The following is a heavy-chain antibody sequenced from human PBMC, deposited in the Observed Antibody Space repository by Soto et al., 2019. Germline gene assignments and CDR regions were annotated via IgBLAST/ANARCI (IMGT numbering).Heavy chain of an antibody. CDR1: GFTFSSYA. CDR3: ARATTYAFDI. CDR2: ISYDGSNK. J-gene: IGHJ3*02. Sequence: PGGSLRLSCAASGFTFSSYAMHWVRQAPGKGLEWVAVISYDGSNKYYADSVKGRFTISRDNSKNTLYLQMNSLRAEDTAVYYSARATTYAFDIWGQGTMVTVSS. V-gene: IGHV3-30-3*01. D-gene: IGHD5-12*01.